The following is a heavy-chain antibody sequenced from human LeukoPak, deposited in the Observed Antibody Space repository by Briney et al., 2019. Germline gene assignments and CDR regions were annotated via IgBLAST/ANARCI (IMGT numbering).Heavy chain of an antibody. CDR2: IGTAGDT. J-gene: IGHJ6*02. D-gene: IGHD4-17*01. CDR1: GFTFSSYD. Sequence: GGSLRLSCAASGFTFSSYDMHWVRQATGKGLEWVSAIGTAGDTYYPGSVKGRFTISRENAKNSLYLQMNSLRAGDTAVYYCARAGGRTTSLDYYYGMDVWGQGTTVTVSS. CDR3: ARAGGRTTSLDYYYGMDV. V-gene: IGHV3-13*01.